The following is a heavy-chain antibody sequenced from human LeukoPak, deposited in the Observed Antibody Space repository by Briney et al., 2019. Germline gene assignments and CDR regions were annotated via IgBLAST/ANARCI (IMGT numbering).Heavy chain of an antibody. J-gene: IGHJ4*02. CDR3: ARDRGSGWQEIGY. CDR2: INPNSGGT. CDR1: GYTFTGYY. V-gene: IGHV1-2*04. D-gene: IGHD6-19*01. Sequence: ASVKVSCKASGYTFTGYYMHWVRQAPGQGLEWMGWINPNSGGTNYAQKFQGWVTMTRDTSISTAYMELSRLRSDDTAVYYCARDRGSGWQEIGYWGQGTLVTVSS.